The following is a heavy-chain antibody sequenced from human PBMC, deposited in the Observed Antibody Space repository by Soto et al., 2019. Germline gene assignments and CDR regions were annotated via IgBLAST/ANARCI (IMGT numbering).Heavy chain of an antibody. V-gene: IGHV4-4*02. J-gene: IGHJ4*02. CDR2: MYHSGDS. D-gene: IGHD3-10*01. Sequence: LSLTCAVSGGSISTDNWWCWVRQPPGKGLEWIGEMYHSGDSNFNPSLKSRVTISVDKSKNQFSMQMASVTAADTALYYCTRASASSMLRGVVINWGRGTQVTVSS. CDR1: GGSISTDNW. CDR3: TRASASSMLRGVVIN.